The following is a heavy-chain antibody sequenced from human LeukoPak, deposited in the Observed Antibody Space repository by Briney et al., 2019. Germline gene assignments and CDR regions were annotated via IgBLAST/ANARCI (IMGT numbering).Heavy chain of an antibody. CDR3: ARGWLRYVFDY. CDR2: IKQDGSEK. CDR1: GFTFSSYW. Sequence: PGGSLRLSCAASGFTFSSYWMSWVRQAPGKGLEWAANIKQDGSEKYYVDSVKGRFTISRDNAKNSLYLQMNSLRAEDTAVYYCARGWLRYVFDYWGQGTLVTVSS. D-gene: IGHD5-24*01. J-gene: IGHJ4*02. V-gene: IGHV3-7*01.